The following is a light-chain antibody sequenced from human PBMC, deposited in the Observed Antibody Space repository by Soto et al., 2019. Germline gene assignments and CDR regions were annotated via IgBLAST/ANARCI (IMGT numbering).Light chain of an antibody. Sequence: QAVVTQPPSVSGAPGQRVTISCTGSSSNIGAGYDVHWYQQLPGTAPKLLIYGNNNRPSGVPDRFSGSKSSTSASLAITGLQAEDEADYYCQSYDSSLGYVFGTGTKLTVL. V-gene: IGLV1-40*01. J-gene: IGLJ1*01. CDR2: GNN. CDR3: QSYDSSLGYV. CDR1: SSNIGAGYD.